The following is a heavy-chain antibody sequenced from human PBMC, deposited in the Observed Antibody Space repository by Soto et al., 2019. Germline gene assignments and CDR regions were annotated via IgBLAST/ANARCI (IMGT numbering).Heavy chain of an antibody. D-gene: IGHD3-3*01. CDR3: ARSLSYYDFWSGYYPNGIDL. J-gene: IGHJ6*02. Sequence: QVPLEQSGTEVKKPGSSVKVSCKASGDTSNNYVVSWVRQAPGQGLEWMGGIVPAFASANYAQKFQGRVSITADESTSPVYMELNSLMSEDTAVYYCARSLSYYDFWSGYYPNGIDLWGQGTTVTVSS. V-gene: IGHV1-69*01. CDR1: GDTSNNYV. CDR2: IVPAFASA.